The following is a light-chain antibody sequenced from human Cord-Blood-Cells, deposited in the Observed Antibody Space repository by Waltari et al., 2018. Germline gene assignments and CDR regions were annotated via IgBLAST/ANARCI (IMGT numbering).Light chain of an antibody. CDR2: GAS. Sequence: EIVLTQSPGTLSLSPGERATLSCTASQSVSSSYLAWYQQKPGQAPRLLIYGASSRATGIPDRFSGSVSGTDFTLTISRLEPEDFAVYYCQQYGSSLWTFGLGTKVEIK. CDR1: QSVSSSY. J-gene: IGKJ1*01. V-gene: IGKV3-20*01. CDR3: QQYGSSLWT.